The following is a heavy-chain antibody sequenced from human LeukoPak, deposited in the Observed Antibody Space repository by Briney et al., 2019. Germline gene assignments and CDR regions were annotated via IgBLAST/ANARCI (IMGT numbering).Heavy chain of an antibody. CDR3: AREAVRHVTMVRGDFDY. J-gene: IGHJ4*02. CDR1: GFTLSTYT. V-gene: IGHV3-7*01. CDR2: INQDESAK. D-gene: IGHD3-10*01. Sequence: GGSLRLSCAVSGFTLSTYTMSWVRQAPGKGLEWVASINQDESAKFYVDSVKGRFTISRDNAKNSLFLQMNSLRAEDTAVYYCAREAVRHVTMVRGDFDYWGQGTLVTVSS.